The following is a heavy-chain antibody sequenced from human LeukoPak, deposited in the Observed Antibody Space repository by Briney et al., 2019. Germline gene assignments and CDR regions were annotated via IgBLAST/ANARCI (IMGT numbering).Heavy chain of an antibody. CDR1: GFTFSDYW. CDR3: AREGCSSTSCYTKPTYFDY. CDR2: IWYDGSNK. J-gene: IGHJ4*02. D-gene: IGHD2-2*02. Sequence: GGSLRLSCSASGFTFSDYWMMWVRQAPGKGLEWVAVIWYDGSNKYYADSVKGRFTISRDNSKNTLYLQMNSLRAEDTAVYYCAREGCSSTSCYTKPTYFDYWGQGTLVTVSS. V-gene: IGHV3-33*08.